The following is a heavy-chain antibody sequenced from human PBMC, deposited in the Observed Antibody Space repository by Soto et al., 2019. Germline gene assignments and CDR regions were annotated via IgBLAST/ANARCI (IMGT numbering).Heavy chain of an antibody. CDR2: ISGSDGST. CDR3: AKARYYDILTGKNWFDP. CDR1: GFTFSSYA. V-gene: IGHV3-23*01. J-gene: IGHJ5*02. D-gene: IGHD3-9*01. Sequence: GGSLRLSCAASGFTFSSYAMSWVRQAPGKGLEWVSSISGSDGSTYSAESVKGRFTISRDTSKNTLYLEMNSLRAEDTAVYYCAKARYYDILTGKNWFDPWGQGTLVTVSS.